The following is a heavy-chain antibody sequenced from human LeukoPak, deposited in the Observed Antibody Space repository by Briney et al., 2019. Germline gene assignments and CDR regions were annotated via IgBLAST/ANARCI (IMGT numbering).Heavy chain of an antibody. D-gene: IGHD2-15*01. CDR3: ARGPYIVVVVAAEYTFDY. CDR2: ISAYNGNT. V-gene: IGHV1-18*01. J-gene: IGHJ4*02. Sequence: ASVKASCKASGYTLTSYGISWVRQAPGQGLEWMGWISAYNGNTNYAQKLQGRVTMTTDTSTSTAFMELRSLRSDDTAVYYCARGPYIVVVVAAEYTFDYWGQGTLVSVSS. CDR1: GYTLTSYG.